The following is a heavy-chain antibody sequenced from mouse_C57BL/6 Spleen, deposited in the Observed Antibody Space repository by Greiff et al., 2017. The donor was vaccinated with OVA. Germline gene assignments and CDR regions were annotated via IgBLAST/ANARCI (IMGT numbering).Heavy chain of an antibody. D-gene: IGHD1-1*02. CDR3: ARPQLVGGNGYFDY. J-gene: IGHJ2*01. CDR1: GYTFTSYW. Sequence: QVQLQQPGAELVMPGASVKLSCKASGYTFTSYWMHWVKQRPGQGLEWIGEIDPSDSYTNYNQKFKGKATLTVDKSSSTAYMQLISLTSEDSAVYYCARPQLVGGNGYFDYWGQGTTLTVSS. V-gene: IGHV1-69*01. CDR2: IDPSDSYT.